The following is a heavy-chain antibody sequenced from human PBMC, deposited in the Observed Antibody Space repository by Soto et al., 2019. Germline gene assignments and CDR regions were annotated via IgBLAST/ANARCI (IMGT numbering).Heavy chain of an antibody. D-gene: IGHD6-19*01. Sequence: SVKVSCKASGYTFTYRYLHWVRQAPGQALEWMGWITPFNGNTNYAQKFQDRVTITRDRSMSTAYMELSSLRSEDTAMYYCAAHSGGWPYFDYWGQGTLVTVSS. J-gene: IGHJ4*02. V-gene: IGHV1-45*02. CDR2: ITPFNGNT. CDR3: AAHSGGWPYFDY. CDR1: GYTFTYRY.